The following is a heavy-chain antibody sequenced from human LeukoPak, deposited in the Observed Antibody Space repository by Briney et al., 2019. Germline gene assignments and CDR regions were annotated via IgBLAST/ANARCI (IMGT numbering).Heavy chain of an antibody. V-gene: IGHV3-20*04. D-gene: IGHD6-13*01. J-gene: IGHJ6*03. Sequence: GGSLRLSCAASGFSFDDYGMSWVRQAPGKGLEWVSGLNWNGGSTGYADSVKGRFTISRDNAKNSLYLQMNSLRAEDTALYYCARQYSSSSYYYYYHMDVWGKGTTVTVSS. CDR2: LNWNGGST. CDR1: GFSFDDYG. CDR3: ARQYSSSSYYYYYHMDV.